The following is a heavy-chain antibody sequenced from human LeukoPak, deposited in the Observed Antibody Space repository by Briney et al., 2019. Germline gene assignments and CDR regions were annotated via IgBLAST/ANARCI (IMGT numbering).Heavy chain of an antibody. CDR3: ARGVSVVVPAAIWFDP. D-gene: IGHD2-2*01. Sequence: ASVKVSCKASGGTFSSYAISWVRQAPGQGLEWMGGIIPIFGTANYAQKFQGRVTITTDESTSTAYTELSSLRSEDTAVYYCARGVSVVVPAAIWFDPWGQGTLVTVSS. V-gene: IGHV1-69*05. CDR1: GGTFSSYA. CDR2: IIPIFGTA. J-gene: IGHJ5*02.